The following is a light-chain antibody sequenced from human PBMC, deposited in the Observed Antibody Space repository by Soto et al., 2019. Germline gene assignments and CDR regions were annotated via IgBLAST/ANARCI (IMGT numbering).Light chain of an antibody. V-gene: IGLV1-40*01. J-gene: IGLJ1*01. CDR3: QSYDSSLRGYV. CDR1: SSNIGAGYD. CDR2: GNN. Sequence: QSVLTQPPSVSGAPGLKVTISCTGSSSNIGAGYDVHWYRHLPGTAPKLVIFGNNYRPSGVPDRISGSKSGTSASLTITWLQAEDEADYYCQSYDSSLRGYVFGTGTKVTVL.